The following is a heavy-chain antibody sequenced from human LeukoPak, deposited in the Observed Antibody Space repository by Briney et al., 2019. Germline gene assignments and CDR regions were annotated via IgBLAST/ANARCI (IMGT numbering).Heavy chain of an antibody. Sequence: ASVKVSCKASGYTFTGYYMHWVRQAPGQGLEWMGWINPNSGGTNYAQKFQGRVTMTRDTSISTAYMEPSRLRSDDTAVYYCAREGYCSSTSCFNWFDPWGQGTLVTVSS. V-gene: IGHV1-2*02. CDR3: AREGYCSSTSCFNWFDP. CDR2: INPNSGGT. CDR1: GYTFTGYY. J-gene: IGHJ5*02. D-gene: IGHD2-2*01.